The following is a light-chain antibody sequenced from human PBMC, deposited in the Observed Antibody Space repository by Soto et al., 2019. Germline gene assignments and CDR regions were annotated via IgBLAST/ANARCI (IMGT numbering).Light chain of an antibody. V-gene: IGKV3-20*01. CDR1: QSVSSSY. Sequence: EIVLTQSPGTLSLSPGDRATLSCRASQSVSSSYLAWYQQKPGQAPGLLIYGASSRATGIPDRFSGSGSGTDFTLTISRLEPEDCAVYYCQQYGRSPWTFGQGTKVDIK. CDR2: GAS. J-gene: IGKJ1*01. CDR3: QQYGRSPWT.